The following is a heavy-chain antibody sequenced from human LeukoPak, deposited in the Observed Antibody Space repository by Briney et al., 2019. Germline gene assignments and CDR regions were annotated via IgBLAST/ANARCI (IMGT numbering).Heavy chain of an antibody. CDR3: ARGSGGSCYRY. CDR2: ISSSSSYI. D-gene: IGHD2-15*01. CDR1: GFTFSSYS. V-gene: IGHV3-21*01. J-gene: IGHJ4*02. Sequence: NAGGSLRLSCAASGFTFSSYSMTWVRQAPGKGLEWVSSISSSSSYIYYADSVKGRFTISRDYAKNSLYLQMNSLRAEDTAVYYCARGSGGSCYRYWGQGTLVTVSS.